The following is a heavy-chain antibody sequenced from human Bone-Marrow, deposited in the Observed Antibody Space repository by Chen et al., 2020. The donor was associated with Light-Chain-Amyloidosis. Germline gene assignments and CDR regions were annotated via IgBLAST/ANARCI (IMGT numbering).Heavy chain of an antibody. CDR3: ARGRGYSYGDVRAYSYMDV. CDR2: MIPSGST. J-gene: IGHJ6*03. Sequence: QVQLQQWGAGLLKPSETLSLTCAVYGGSFSGYYWNWIRQPPGKGLEWIGEMIPSGSTNYSPVLKSRVTISLDTSQSQFALKRGSRTAADTAVYYCARGRGYSYGDVRAYSYMDVWGKGTTVTVSS. D-gene: IGHD5-18*01. CDR1: GGSFSGYY. V-gene: IGHV4-34*01.